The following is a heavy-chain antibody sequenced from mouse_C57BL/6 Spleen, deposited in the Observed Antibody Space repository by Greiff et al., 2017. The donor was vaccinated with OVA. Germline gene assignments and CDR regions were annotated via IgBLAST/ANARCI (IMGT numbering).Heavy chain of an antibody. CDR3: ARDSNLYYDAMDY. Sequence: QVQLQQSGAELVKPGASVKISCKASGYAFSSYWMNWVKQRPGKGLEWIGQIYPGDGDTNYNGKFKGKATLTADKSSSTAYMQLSSLTSEDSAVYFCARDSNLYYDAMDYWGQGTSVTVSS. V-gene: IGHV1-80*01. J-gene: IGHJ4*01. D-gene: IGHD2-5*01. CDR2: IYPGDGDT. CDR1: GYAFSSYW.